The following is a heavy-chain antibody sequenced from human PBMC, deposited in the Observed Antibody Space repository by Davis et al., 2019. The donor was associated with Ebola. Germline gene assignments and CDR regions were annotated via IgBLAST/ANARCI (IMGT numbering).Heavy chain of an antibody. CDR2: INPSGGST. CDR1: GYTFTSYY. J-gene: IGHJ6*02. CDR3: ARDFCSGVLAAMCLDYYYGMDV. Sequence: ASVKVSCKASGYTFTSYYMHWVRQAPGQGLEWMGIINPSGGSTSYAQKFQGRVTMTRDTSTSTVYMELSSLKAEDTAVYYCARDFCSGVLAAMCLDYYYGMDVWGQGTTVTVSS. V-gene: IGHV1-46*01. D-gene: IGHD2-2*01.